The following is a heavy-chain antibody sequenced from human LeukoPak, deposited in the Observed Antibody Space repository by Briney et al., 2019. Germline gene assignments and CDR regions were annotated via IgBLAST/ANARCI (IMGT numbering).Heavy chain of an antibody. V-gene: IGHV4-59*01. D-gene: IGHD3-22*01. CDR3: ARARNYYDSSGFYYEGDAFDI. Sequence: SETLSLTCTVSGGSTSSYHWSWIRQPPGKGLESIGYIYSSGSTHYNPSLKSRVTISVDTSKNQFSLKLSSVTAADTAVYYCARARNYYDSSGFYYEGDAFDIWGQGTMVTVSS. J-gene: IGHJ3*02. CDR1: GGSTSSYH. CDR2: IYSSGST.